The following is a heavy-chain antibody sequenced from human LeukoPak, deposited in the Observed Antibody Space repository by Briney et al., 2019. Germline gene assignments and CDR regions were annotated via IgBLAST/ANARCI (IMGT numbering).Heavy chain of an antibody. D-gene: IGHD3/OR15-3a*01. CDR3: ARQTGSGLFILP. CDR1: GVSISSSNSY. J-gene: IGHJ4*02. V-gene: IGHV4-39*01. Sequence: SETLSLTCTVSGVSISSSNSYWGWIRQPPGKGLEWIGSIYYTGNTYYNASLKSQVSISIDTSKNRFSLKLTSVTAADTAVYYCARQTGSGLFILPGGQGTLVTVSS. CDR2: IYYTGNT.